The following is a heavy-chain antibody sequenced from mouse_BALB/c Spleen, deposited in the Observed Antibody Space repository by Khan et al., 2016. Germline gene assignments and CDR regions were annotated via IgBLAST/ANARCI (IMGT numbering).Heavy chain of an antibody. D-gene: IGHD2-1*01. J-gene: IGHJ2*01. V-gene: IGHV1-4*01. CDR1: GYTFTIYT. CDR3: ARSRRMCGNYLFDY. Sequence: VELVESGAELARPGASVQMSCKASGYTFTIYTMHWVKQRPGQGLEWIGYINPSSGYTNYNQTFKDKATLTADKSSSTAYMQLSSLPSEDSAVYYCARSRRMCGNYLFDYWGQGTTLTVSS. CDR2: INPSSGYT.